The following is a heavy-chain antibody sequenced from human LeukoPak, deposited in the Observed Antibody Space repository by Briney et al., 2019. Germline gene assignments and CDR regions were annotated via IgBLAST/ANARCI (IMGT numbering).Heavy chain of an antibody. D-gene: IGHD5-24*01. Sequence: ASVKVSCKTSGYTFNAYYMHWVRQAPEQGLEWMGWINPNSGGSNYAQKFQGRVTMTSDTSINTAYMELSRLISDDTAVYHCAGDGYNSRRFFDYWGQGTLVTVSS. J-gene: IGHJ4*02. CDR2: INPNSGGS. V-gene: IGHV1-2*02. CDR3: AGDGYNSRRFFDY. CDR1: GYTFNAYY.